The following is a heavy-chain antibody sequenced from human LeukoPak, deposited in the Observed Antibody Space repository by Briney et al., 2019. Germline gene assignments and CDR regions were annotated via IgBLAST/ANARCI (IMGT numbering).Heavy chain of an antibody. CDR3: AIRVGGTSDDY. V-gene: IGHV3-72*01. CDR2: TRNKTNTYIT. D-gene: IGHD6-19*01. Sequence: QPGGSLRLSCAASGFTFSDHSMDWVRQAPGKGLEWLGRTRNKTNTYITQYAASVKGRFTISRDDSKNSLYLQMNSLKTEDTAVYYCAIRVGGTSDDYWGQGTLVTVSS. CDR1: GFTFSDHS. J-gene: IGHJ4*02.